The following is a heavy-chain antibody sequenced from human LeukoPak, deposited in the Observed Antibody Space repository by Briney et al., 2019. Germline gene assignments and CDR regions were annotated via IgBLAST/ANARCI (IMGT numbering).Heavy chain of an antibody. V-gene: IGHV4-39*01. CDR3: ARQPGPGYCSGGSCYSPSEYYGMDV. J-gene: IGHJ6*02. CDR2: IYYSGST. D-gene: IGHD2-15*01. CDR1: GGSISSSSYY. Sequence: SETLSLTCAVSGGSISSSSYYWGWIRQPPGKGLEWIGSIYYSGSTYYSPSLKSRVTISVDTSKNQFSLTMRHLTDADTAVYYCARQPGPGYCSGGSCYSPSEYYGMDVWGQGTTVTVSS.